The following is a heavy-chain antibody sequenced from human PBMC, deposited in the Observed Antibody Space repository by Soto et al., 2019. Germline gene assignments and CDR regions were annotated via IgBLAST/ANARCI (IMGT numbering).Heavy chain of an antibody. CDR3: ARDGKGAAYTNGPYYFEN. Sequence: DVQLKESGGGLMQPGGSLRLSCTASGFPFNFYSMSWVRQAPGKGLEWISYITSTSGVVNYADSVRGRFTISRDNGANSLYLHMNSLRDEDTALYYCARDGKGAAYTNGPYYFENWGQGALVTVSS. D-gene: IGHD2-8*01. V-gene: IGHV3-48*02. CDR2: ITSTSGVV. CDR1: GFPFNFYS. J-gene: IGHJ4*02.